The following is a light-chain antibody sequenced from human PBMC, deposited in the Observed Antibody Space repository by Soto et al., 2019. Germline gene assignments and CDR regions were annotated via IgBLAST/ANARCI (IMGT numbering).Light chain of an antibody. CDR2: GNI. V-gene: IGLV1-40*01. Sequence: QAVVTQPPSVSGAPGQRVTISCTGSSSNIGAGYDVHWYQQRPGTAPTLLIFGNINRPSGVPDRCSGSKSGTSASLAITGLQAEDEGDYYCQSYDSTLRARYVFGTGTKLTVL. CDR3: QSYDSTLRARYV. CDR1: SSNIGAGYD. J-gene: IGLJ1*01.